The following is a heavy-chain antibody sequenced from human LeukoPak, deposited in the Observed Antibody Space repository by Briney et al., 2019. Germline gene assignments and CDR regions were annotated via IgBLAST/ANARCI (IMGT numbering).Heavy chain of an antibody. J-gene: IGHJ3*02. D-gene: IGHD3-10*01. CDR3: AKEPVMVRGVLGFGI. CDR1: GFTFSSYA. CDR2: ISGIGGST. Sequence: GGSLRLSCAASGFTFSSYAMSWVRQAPGKGLEWVSAISGIGGSTYYADSVKGRLTISRDNSKNTLYLQMNSLRAEDTAVYYCAKEPVMVRGVLGFGIWGQGTMVTVSS. V-gene: IGHV3-23*01.